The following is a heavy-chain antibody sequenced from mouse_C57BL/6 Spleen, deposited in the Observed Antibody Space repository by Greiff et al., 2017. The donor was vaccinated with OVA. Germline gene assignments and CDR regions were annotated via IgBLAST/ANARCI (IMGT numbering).Heavy chain of an antibody. CDR3: TRVGDYDGGDY. J-gene: IGHJ2*01. CDR1: GFTFSSYA. CDR2: ISSGGDYI. D-gene: IGHD2-4*01. Sequence: EVQRVESGEGLVKPGGSLKLSCAASGFTFSSYAMSWVRQTPEQRLEWVAYISSGGDYIYYADTVKGRFTISRDNARNTLYLQMSSLKSEDTAMYYCTRVGDYDGGDYWGQGTTLTVSS. V-gene: IGHV5-9-1*02.